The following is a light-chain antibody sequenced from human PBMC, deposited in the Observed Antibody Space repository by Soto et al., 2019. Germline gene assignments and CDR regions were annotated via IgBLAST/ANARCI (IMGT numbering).Light chain of an antibody. CDR1: QSVSSY. Sequence: EIVLTQSPATLSLSPGERATLSCRASQSVSSYLAWYQQKPGQAPRLLIYDAYTRATGIPARFSGSGSGTDFTLTISSLEPEDFAVYYCQQRSNWPYTFGQGTKLEIK. J-gene: IGKJ2*01. CDR2: DAY. V-gene: IGKV3-11*01. CDR3: QQRSNWPYT.